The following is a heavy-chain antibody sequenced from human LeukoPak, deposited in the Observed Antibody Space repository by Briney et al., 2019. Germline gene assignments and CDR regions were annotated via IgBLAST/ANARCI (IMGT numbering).Heavy chain of an antibody. V-gene: IGHV3-74*01. CDR2: INSEGSST. D-gene: IGHD1-26*01. CDR3: AKDRGGSSELGDAFDV. CDR1: GFTFSSYW. Sequence: GGSLRLSCAASGFTFSSYWIHWVRQAPGKGLVWVSRINSEGSSTSYADSVKGRFTISRDNAKNTLYLRMNSLRVEDTALYYCAKDRGGSSELGDAFDVWGQGTMVTVSS. J-gene: IGHJ3*01.